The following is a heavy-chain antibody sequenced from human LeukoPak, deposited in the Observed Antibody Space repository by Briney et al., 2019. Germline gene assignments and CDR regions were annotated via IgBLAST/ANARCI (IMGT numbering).Heavy chain of an antibody. J-gene: IGHJ4*02. CDR2: LYTGVST. V-gene: IGHV3-53*01. CDR1: GFTFSSYA. Sequence: PGGSLRLSCAASGFTFSSYAMSWVRQAPGKGLEWVSVLYTGVSTYYADSVKGRFTISRDNSKNTLYLQMNSLRAEDTALYYRARSTGAAGPFDYWGQGTLVTVSS. D-gene: IGHD6-13*01. CDR3: ARSTGAAGPFDY.